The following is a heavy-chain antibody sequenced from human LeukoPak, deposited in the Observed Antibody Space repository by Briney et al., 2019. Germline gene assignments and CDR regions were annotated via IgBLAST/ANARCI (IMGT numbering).Heavy chain of an antibody. J-gene: IGHJ5*02. D-gene: IGHD1-1*01. V-gene: IGHV3-64*01. CDR3: ARAGDNNAIAWPRTNWFDP. CDR1: GFTFSSYA. Sequence: PGGSLRLSCAASGFTFSSYAMHWVRQAPGKGLEYVSAISSNGGSTYYANSVKGRFTISRDNSKNTLYLQMGSLRAEDMAVYYCARAGDNNAIAWPRTNWFDPWGQGTLVTVSS. CDR2: ISSNGGST.